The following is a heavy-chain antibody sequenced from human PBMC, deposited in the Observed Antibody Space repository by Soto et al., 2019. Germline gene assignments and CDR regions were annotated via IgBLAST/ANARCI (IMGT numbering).Heavy chain of an antibody. J-gene: IGHJ4*02. CDR3: ARAYGGYGDY. D-gene: IGHD3-22*01. V-gene: IGHV4-59*01. CDR2: IYCSGST. Sequence: SETLSLTCTVSVASISSDYWGWIRQPPGKGLEWIGYIYCSGSTNYNPSLKSRVTISVDTSKNQFSLKLSSVTAADTVVYYCARAYGGYGDYWGQGALVTVS. CDR1: VASISSDY.